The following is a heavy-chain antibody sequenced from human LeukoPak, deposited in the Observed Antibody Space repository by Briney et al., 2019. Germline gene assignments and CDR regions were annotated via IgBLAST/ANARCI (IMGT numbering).Heavy chain of an antibody. CDR2: IYTSAST. D-gene: IGHD1-1*01. CDR1: GASITSYH. CDR3: ARDRIWNDAGHDPFDI. V-gene: IGHV4-4*07. J-gene: IGHJ3*02. Sequence: SETLSLTCTVSGASITSYHWSWIRQPAGKGLEWIGRIYTSASTNYSPSFKGRATISIDRSKSQFSLNLPSVTAADTAAYYCARDRIWNDAGHDPFDIWGQGTMVTVSS.